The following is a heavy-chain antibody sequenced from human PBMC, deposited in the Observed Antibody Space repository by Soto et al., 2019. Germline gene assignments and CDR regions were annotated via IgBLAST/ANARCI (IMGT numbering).Heavy chain of an antibody. D-gene: IGHD6-19*01. V-gene: IGHV3-48*04. CDR2: INSGSTSV. CDR1: GFIFNSYS. CDR3: GRDSGRGWGH. Sequence: AGGSLRLSCVASGFIFNSYSMNWARPAPGKGLEWISYINSGSTSVFYADSVKGRFTISRDNAKNSLYLKMNSRRAEDTAVYYCGRDSGRGWGHWGQGTLVTVSS. J-gene: IGHJ1*01.